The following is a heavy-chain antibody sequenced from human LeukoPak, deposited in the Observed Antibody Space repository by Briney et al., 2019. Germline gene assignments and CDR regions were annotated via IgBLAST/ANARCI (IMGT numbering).Heavy chain of an antibody. D-gene: IGHD3-10*01. CDR3: ARGGYYGSGSYLGVRFDY. CDR1: GFTFSSYW. J-gene: IGHJ4*02. Sequence: PGGSLRLSCAASGFTFSSYWMHWVRQAPGKGLVWVSRINSDGSSTSYADSVKGRFTISRDNAKNTLYLQMNSLRAEDTAVYYCARGGYYGSGSYLGVRFDYWGQGTLVTVSS. CDR2: INSDGSST. V-gene: IGHV3-74*01.